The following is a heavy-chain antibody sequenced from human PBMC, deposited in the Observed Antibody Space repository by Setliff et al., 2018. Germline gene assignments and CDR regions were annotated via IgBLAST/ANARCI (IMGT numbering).Heavy chain of an antibody. V-gene: IGHV4-34*01. CDR1: GASFSGTY. CDR3: RLAHYNDTSCEEALDY. Sequence: SETLSLTCAVYGASFSGTYFSWIRQSPGRGLEWIGEINHTGSPNWIGEINHSGSPNYNQSLKSRVTMSVDKSKNQFSLNLNSVTAADTAVYYLRLAHYNDTSCEEALDYWSQGTLVTVSS. CDR2: INHSGSP. J-gene: IGHJ4*02. D-gene: IGHD2-2*01.